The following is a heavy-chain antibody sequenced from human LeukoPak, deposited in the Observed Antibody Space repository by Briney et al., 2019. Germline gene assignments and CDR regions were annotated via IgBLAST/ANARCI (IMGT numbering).Heavy chain of an antibody. CDR1: GGSISSFY. D-gene: IGHD4-17*01. CDR3: ARGQLTTGVDY. CDR2: IYYSGST. Sequence: PSETLSLTCTVSGGSISSFYWSWIRQPPGKGLEWIGYIYYSGSTNYNPSLKSRVTISVDTSKNQFSLKLSSVTAADTAVYYRARGQLTTGVDYWGQGTLVTVSS. J-gene: IGHJ4*02. V-gene: IGHV4-59*01.